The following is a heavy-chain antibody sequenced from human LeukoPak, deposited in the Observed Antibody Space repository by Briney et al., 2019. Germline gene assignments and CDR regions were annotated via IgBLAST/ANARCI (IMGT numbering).Heavy chain of an antibody. Sequence: GGSLRLSCTASGFTFRSYALSWVRQAPGKGLEWVSATTGSGDKLFYADSVKGRFTISRDNSKNTLYLQMNNLRAEDTAVYYCARYENGGIDYWGQGTLVTVSS. V-gene: IGHV3-23*01. CDR3: ARYENGGIDY. CDR1: GFTFRSYA. CDR2: TTGSGDKL. D-gene: IGHD2-15*01. J-gene: IGHJ4*02.